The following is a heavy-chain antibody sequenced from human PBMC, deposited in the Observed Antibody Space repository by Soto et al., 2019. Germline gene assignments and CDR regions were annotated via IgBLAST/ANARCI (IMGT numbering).Heavy chain of an antibody. D-gene: IGHD3-22*01. CDR3: ARDNTMIVVVNDYDGLDY. CDR2: IKQDGSEK. Sequence: GGSLRLSCAASGFTFSSYWMSWVRQAPGKGLEWVANIKQDGSEKYYVDSVKGRFTISIDNAKNPLYLQMNSLRAEDTAVYYCARDNTMIVVVNDYDGLDYWGQGTLVTVSS. V-gene: IGHV3-7*05. J-gene: IGHJ4*02. CDR1: GFTFSSYW.